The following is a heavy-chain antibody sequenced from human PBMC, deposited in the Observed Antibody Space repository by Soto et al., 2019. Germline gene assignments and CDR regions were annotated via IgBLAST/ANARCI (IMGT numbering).Heavy chain of an antibody. V-gene: IGHV4-34*01. J-gene: IGHJ6*02. Sequence: ETLSLTCAVYGGSFSGYYWSWIRQPPGKGLEWIGEINHSGSTNYNPSLKSRVTISVDTSKNQFSLKLSSVTAADTAVYYCARVRVVRLAASYYYYGMDVWGQGTTVTVSS. CDR2: INHSGST. CDR3: ARVRVVRLAASYYYYGMDV. CDR1: GGSFSGYY. D-gene: IGHD2-21*01.